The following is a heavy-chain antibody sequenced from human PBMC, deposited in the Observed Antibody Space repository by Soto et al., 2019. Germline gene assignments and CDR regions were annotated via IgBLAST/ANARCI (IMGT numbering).Heavy chain of an antibody. Sequence: EVQLLESGGGLVQPGGSLRLSCAASGFTFSGYAMSWVRQAPGKGLEWVSTITNSAGGRTYYADSVKGRFTISRDNSMNTLYLQLNTLRAEDTAVYYCEKCRGGDYREYYFDYWGLGTLVTVSS. D-gene: IGHD3-10*01. V-gene: IGHV3-23*01. CDR1: GFTFSGYA. CDR2: ITNSAGGRT. J-gene: IGHJ4*02. CDR3: EKCRGGDYREYYFDY.